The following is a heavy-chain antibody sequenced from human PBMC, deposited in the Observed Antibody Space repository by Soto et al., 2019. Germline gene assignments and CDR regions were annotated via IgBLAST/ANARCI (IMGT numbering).Heavy chain of an antibody. D-gene: IGHD3-22*01. CDR2: IYYSGST. V-gene: IGHV4-59*01. Sequence: PSETLSLTCTVSGGSISSYYWSWIRQPPGKGLEWIGYIYYSGSTNYNPSLKSRVTISVDTSKNQFSLKLSSVTAADTAVYYCARAKYDNILNYFDYWGQGTLVTVSS. CDR1: GGSISSYY. CDR3: ARAKYDNILNYFDY. J-gene: IGHJ4*02.